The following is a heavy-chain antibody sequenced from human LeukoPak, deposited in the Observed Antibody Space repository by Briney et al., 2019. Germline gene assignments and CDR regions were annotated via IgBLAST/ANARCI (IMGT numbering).Heavy chain of an antibody. V-gene: IGHV3-33*01. J-gene: IGHJ5*02. D-gene: IGHD6-19*01. CDR1: GFTFSSYG. CDR2: IWYDGSKQ. CDR3: ARLIGWSRFDP. Sequence: GGALRLSCAASGFTFSSYGMHWVRQAPGKGLEWVALIWYDGSKQYYADSVKGRFTISRDNSKNTLHLQMNSLRAEDTAVFYCARLIGWSRFDPWGQGALVSVSS.